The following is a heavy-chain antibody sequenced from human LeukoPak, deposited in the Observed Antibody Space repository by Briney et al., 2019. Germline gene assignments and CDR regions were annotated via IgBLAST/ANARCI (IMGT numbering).Heavy chain of an antibody. CDR3: AKVRYFGPSAFDI. Sequence: GGSLRLSCAASGFTFRNYGMHWVRQAPGKGLDWVAVISYDGSNKYYADSVKGRFTISRDNSKNTLYLRMNSLRAEGTAVYYCAKVRYFGPSAFDIWGQGTMVTVSS. CDR1: GFTFRNYG. CDR2: ISYDGSNK. D-gene: IGHD3-9*01. V-gene: IGHV3-30*18. J-gene: IGHJ3*02.